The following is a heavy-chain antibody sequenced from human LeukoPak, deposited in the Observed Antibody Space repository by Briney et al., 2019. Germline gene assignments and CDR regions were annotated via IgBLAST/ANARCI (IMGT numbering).Heavy chain of an antibody. Sequence: SETLSLTCTVSGGSISSSSYYWTWICQPPGKGLEWIGYIYYSGSTYYNPSLKSRVTISVDTSKNQFSLKLSSVTAADTAVYYCARNGGNWYFDLWGRGTLVTVSS. D-gene: IGHD4-23*01. V-gene: IGHV4-30-4*01. CDR2: IYYSGST. CDR1: GGSISSSSYY. J-gene: IGHJ2*01. CDR3: ARNGGNWYFDL.